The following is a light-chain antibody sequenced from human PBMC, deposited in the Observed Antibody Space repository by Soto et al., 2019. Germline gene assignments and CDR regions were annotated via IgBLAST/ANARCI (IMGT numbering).Light chain of an antibody. CDR2: DVL. CDR3: QQRRNWPSIT. J-gene: IGKJ5*01. V-gene: IGKV3-11*01. CDR1: QSVRGY. Sequence: EIVLTQSPATLSLSPGERATLSCRASQSVRGYLAWYQQKPGQAPRLLIYDVLHRATGIPARFSGSGSGTDFTLTISSLEPEDFAVYYCQQRRNWPSITFGQGTRL.